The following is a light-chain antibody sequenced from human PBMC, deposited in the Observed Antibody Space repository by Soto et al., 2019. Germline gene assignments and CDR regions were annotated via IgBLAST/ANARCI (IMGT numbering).Light chain of an antibody. Sequence: EIVMTQSPATLSVSPWERATLSCRASQTLRGRYLAWYQQKPGQAPRLLIYGASTRATGIPDRFSGSGSGTDFTLTISRLEPEDFAVYYCQQYDTSPRTFGQGTKVDIK. J-gene: IGKJ1*01. CDR2: GAS. CDR1: QTLRGRY. V-gene: IGKV3-20*01. CDR3: QQYDTSPRT.